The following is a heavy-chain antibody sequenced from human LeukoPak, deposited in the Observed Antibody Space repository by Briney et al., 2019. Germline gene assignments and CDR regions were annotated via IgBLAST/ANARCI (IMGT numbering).Heavy chain of an antibody. CDR1: GSTFTSYG. V-gene: IGHV1-18*01. J-gene: IGHJ4*02. Sequence: ASVKVSCKASGSTFTSYGISWVRQAPGQGLEWMGWISAYNGNTNYAQKLQGRVTMTTDTATSTAYMELRSLRSDDTAVYYCARDRAWELPGGLDYWGQGTLVTVSS. CDR3: ARDRAWELPGGLDY. CDR2: ISAYNGNT. D-gene: IGHD1-26*01.